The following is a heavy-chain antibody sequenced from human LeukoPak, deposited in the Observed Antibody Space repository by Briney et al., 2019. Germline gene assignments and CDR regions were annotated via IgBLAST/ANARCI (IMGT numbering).Heavy chain of an antibody. CDR1: GFTFSIYA. J-gene: IGHJ4*02. CDR2: ISTSDAST. D-gene: IGHD5-12*01. V-gene: IGHV3-23*01. Sequence: GGTLRLSCAASGFTFSIYAMSWVRQAPGKGLEWVSTISTSDASTYYADSVKGRFTISRDNSKNTLYLQMDSLRAEDTAVYYCARGPSGYHNTGGQGTLVTVSS. CDR3: ARGPSGYHNT.